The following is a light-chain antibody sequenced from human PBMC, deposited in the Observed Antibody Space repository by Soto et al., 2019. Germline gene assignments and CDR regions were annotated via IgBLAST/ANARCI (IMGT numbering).Light chain of an antibody. V-gene: IGLV1-40*01. Sequence: QAVVTQPPSVSGAPGQRVTISCTGSSSNLGAGYDVHWYQQLPERAPRLLIYSSNNRPSGVPDRISASKSGTSASLAITGLQADEEADDFCQSYDNNLSGGVFGGGTKLTVL. J-gene: IGLJ3*02. CDR1: SSNLGAGYD. CDR3: QSYDNNLSGGV. CDR2: SSN.